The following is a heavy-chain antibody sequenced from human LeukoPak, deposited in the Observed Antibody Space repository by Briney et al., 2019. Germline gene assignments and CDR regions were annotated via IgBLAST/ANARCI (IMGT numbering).Heavy chain of an antibody. CDR3: ARLPFPNWDTDYDY. CDR1: GGSISSSSYY. V-gene: IGHV4-39*07. J-gene: IGHJ4*02. CDR2: IYHSGST. D-gene: IGHD1-1*01. Sequence: SETLSLTCTVSGGSISSSSYYWGWIRQPPGKGLEWIGSIYHSGSTYYNPSLKSRVTISVDTSKNQFSLKLSSVTAADTAVYYCARLPFPNWDTDYDYWGQGTLVTVSS.